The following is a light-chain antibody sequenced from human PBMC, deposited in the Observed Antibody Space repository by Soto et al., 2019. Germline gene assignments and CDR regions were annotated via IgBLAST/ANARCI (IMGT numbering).Light chain of an antibody. V-gene: IGKV3-20*01. CDR3: QQYGSSLYT. Sequence: EIVLTQSPGPLSLSPGERATLSCRASQSVSSSYLAWYQQKPGQAPRLLIYGASSRATGIPDRFSGSGSVTDFTLTISRLEPEDFAVYYCQQYGSSLYTFGQGTKLEIK. J-gene: IGKJ2*01. CDR2: GAS. CDR1: QSVSSSY.